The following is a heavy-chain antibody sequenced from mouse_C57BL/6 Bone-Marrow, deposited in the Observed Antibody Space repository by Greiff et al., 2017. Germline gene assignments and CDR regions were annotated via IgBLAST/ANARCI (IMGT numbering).Heavy chain of an antibody. CDR3: AREVLRSPWFAY. V-gene: IGHV1-82*01. J-gene: IGHJ3*01. CDR2: IYPGDGDT. D-gene: IGHD1-1*01. Sequence: QVQLKQPGAELVKPGASVKISCKASGYAFSSSWMNWVKQRPGKGLEWIGRIYPGDGDTNYNGKFKGKATLTADKSSSTAYMQLSSLTSEDSAVYFCAREVLRSPWFAYWGQGTLVTVSA. CDR1: GYAFSSSW.